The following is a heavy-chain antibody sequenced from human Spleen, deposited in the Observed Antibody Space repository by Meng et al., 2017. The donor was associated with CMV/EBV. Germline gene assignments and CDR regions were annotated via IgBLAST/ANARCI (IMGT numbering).Heavy chain of an antibody. V-gene: IGHV3-21*03. J-gene: IGHJ4*02. CDR3: ARDGGITNTWWMDS. Sequence: FSCNSFNRNGGSQATGKGVGWVASMSRDNRNIFVGDSVKGRFTISRENAKKSLYLQMNSRRDQDAAKYYCARDGGITNTWWMDSWGQGTLVTVSS. CDR1: FSCNSFN. CDR2: MSRDNRNI. D-gene: IGHD2-8*02.